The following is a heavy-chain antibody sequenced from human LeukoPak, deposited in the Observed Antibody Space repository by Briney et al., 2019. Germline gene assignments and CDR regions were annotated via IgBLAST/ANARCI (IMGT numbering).Heavy chain of an antibody. CDR1: GDSISGYY. CDR3: ARSRDAYILGH. J-gene: IGHJ4*02. Sequence: PSETLSLTCTVSGDSISGYYWTWIRQPPGKGLGWIGYIYDSGSTNQNPSLKSRVTISLDTSKNQFSLKLNSVTTADTAVYYCARSRDAYILGHWGQGILVTVSS. V-gene: IGHV4-59*01. CDR2: IYDSGST. D-gene: IGHD5-24*01.